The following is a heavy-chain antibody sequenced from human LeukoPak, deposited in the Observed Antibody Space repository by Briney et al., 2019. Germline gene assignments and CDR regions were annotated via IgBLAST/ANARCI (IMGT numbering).Heavy chain of an antibody. CDR1: GGSISTGREY. CDR3: ARDQTYSGSGIYTYFDY. Sequence: PSETLSLTCTVSGGSISTGREYWSWIRQPAGKGLEWIGRVYATGSTNYSPSLKSRATISLDPSKNQFSLRLSSVTAADTAVYYCARDQTYSGSGIYTYFDYWGQGILVTVSS. CDR2: VYATGST. D-gene: IGHD3-10*01. J-gene: IGHJ4*02. V-gene: IGHV4-61*02.